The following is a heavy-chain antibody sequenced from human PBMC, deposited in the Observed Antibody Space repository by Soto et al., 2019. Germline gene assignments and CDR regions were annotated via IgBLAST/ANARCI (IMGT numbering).Heavy chain of an antibody. CDR2: IIPFFGTA. CDR1: GGSFSNCA. V-gene: IGHV1-69*12. Sequence: QVQLVQSGAEVKKPGSSVKVSCKTSGGSFSNCAISWVRQAPGQGLEWMGGIIPFFGTANYAQKFKGRVRVTGDEATSTGYMGLRSLRSEDTAIYPCAASVVVAAKPFHSGMDVWGQGTTVTVSS. J-gene: IGHJ6*02. D-gene: IGHD2-15*01. CDR3: AASVVVAAKPFHSGMDV.